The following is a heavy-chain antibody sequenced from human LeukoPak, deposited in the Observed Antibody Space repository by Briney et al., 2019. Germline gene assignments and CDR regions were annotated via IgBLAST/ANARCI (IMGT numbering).Heavy chain of an antibody. CDR2: INPSGGST. J-gene: IGHJ3*02. CDR1: GYTFTSYY. Sequence: ASVKVSCKASGYTFTSYYMHWVRQAPVQGLEWMGIINPSGGSTSYAQKFQGRVTMTRDTSTSTVHMELSSLRSEDTAVYYCARDRDYGGKVYAFDIWGQGTMVTVSS. CDR3: ARDRDYGGKVYAFDI. D-gene: IGHD4-23*01. V-gene: IGHV1-46*01.